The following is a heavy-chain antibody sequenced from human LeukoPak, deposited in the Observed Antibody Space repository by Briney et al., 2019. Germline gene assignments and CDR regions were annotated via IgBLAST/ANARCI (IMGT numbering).Heavy chain of an antibody. Sequence: PGRSLRLSCAASGFTFSSYGMHWVRQAPGKGLEWVAVIWYDGSNKYYADSVKGRFTISRDNSKNTLYLQMNSLRAEDTAVYYCAKPASPTLPGYMDVWGKGTTVTVSS. J-gene: IGHJ6*03. CDR2: IWYDGSNK. CDR3: AKPASPTLPGYMDV. CDR1: GFTFSSYG. V-gene: IGHV3-33*06.